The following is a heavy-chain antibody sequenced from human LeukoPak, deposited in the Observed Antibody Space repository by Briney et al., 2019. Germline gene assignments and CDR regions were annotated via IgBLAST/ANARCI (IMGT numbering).Heavy chain of an antibody. CDR1: GFTFSDYY. D-gene: IGHD3-9*01. CDR2: ISSSGSTI. V-gene: IGHV3-11*04. CDR3: ARSNDILSYMDV. J-gene: IGHJ6*03. Sequence: GGSLRLSCAAPGFTFSDYYMSWIRQAPGKGLEWVSYISSSGSTIYYADSVKGRFTISRDNAKNSLYLQMNSLRAEDTAVYYCARSNDILSYMDVWGKGTTVTVSS.